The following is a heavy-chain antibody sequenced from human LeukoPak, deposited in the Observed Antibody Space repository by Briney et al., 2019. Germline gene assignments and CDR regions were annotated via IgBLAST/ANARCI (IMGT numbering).Heavy chain of an antibody. CDR2: ISSSGSTI. CDR3: AELGITMIGGV. V-gene: IGHV3-48*03. Sequence: GGSLRLSCVASGFTFSSYEMNWVRQAPGKGLEWVSYISSSGSTIYYADSVKGRFTISRDNAKNSLYLQMNSLRAEDTAVYYCAELGITMIGGVWGKGTTDTISS. D-gene: IGHD3-10*02. J-gene: IGHJ6*04. CDR1: GFTFSSYE.